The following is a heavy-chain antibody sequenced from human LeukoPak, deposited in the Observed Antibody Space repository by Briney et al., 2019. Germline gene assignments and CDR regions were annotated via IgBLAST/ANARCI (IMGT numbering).Heavy chain of an antibody. CDR2: MYYSGST. Sequence: SETLSLTCTVSGGSVSSASNYWGWIRQPPGKGLEWIGYMYYSGSTSYNPSLKSRVTIAADTSKNQFSLKLSSVTAADTAVYYCARDPGYCSGGSCGNFDYWGQGTLVTVSS. CDR1: GGSVSSASNY. D-gene: IGHD2-15*01. J-gene: IGHJ4*02. V-gene: IGHV4-61*01. CDR3: ARDPGYCSGGSCGNFDY.